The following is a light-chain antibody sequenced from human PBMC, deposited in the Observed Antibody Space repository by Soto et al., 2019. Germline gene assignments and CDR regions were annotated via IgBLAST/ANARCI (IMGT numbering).Light chain of an antibody. J-gene: IGKJ5*01. CDR2: KAS. Sequence: DIQMTQSPSTLSASVGDGVTITCRASQSISTWLAWYQQKPGKAPNLLIYKASNLESGVPSRFSGSGSGTEFTLTITSLQPDDFATYYCQQYQIYPITFGQGTRLEIK. CDR1: QSISTW. V-gene: IGKV1-5*03. CDR3: QQYQIYPIT.